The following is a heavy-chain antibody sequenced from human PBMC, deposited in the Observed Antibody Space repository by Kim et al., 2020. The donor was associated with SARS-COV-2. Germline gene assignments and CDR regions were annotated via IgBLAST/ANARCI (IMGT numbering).Heavy chain of an antibody. CDR3: AKLVVVAAQDAFDI. J-gene: IGHJ3*02. V-gene: IGHV3-23*01. Sequence: ADSVKGRFTISRDNSQNALYLQMNSLGAEDTAVYYCAKLVVVAAQDAFDIWGQGTMVTVSS. D-gene: IGHD2-15*01.